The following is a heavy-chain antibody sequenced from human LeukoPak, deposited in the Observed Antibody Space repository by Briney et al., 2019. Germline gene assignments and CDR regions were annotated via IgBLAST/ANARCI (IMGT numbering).Heavy chain of an antibody. CDR3: ARGLGIAVAGTSLGY. J-gene: IGHJ4*02. D-gene: IGHD6-19*01. V-gene: IGHV3-7*01. Sequence: GGSLRLSCAASGFTFSSYWMSWVRQAPGKGLEWVANIKQDGSEKYYVDSMKGRFTISRDNAKNSLYLQMNSLRAEDTAVYYCARGLGIAVAGTSLGYWGQGTLVTVSS. CDR2: IKQDGSEK. CDR1: GFTFSSYW.